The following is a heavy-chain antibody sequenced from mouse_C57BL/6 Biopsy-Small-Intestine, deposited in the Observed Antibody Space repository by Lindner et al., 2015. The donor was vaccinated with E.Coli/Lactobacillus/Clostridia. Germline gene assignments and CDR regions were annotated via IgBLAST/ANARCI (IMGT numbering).Heavy chain of an antibody. Sequence: VQLQESGPELVKPGASVKMSCKASGYTFTDYNMHWVKQSHGKSLEWIGYINPNNGGTGYNQKFKGKATLTVNKSSSTAYMELRSLTSEDSAVYYCARLTNYYGSSRDYFDYWGQGTTLTVSS. CDR2: INPNNGGT. V-gene: IGHV1-22*01. CDR3: ARLTNYYGSSRDYFDY. D-gene: IGHD1-1*01. J-gene: IGHJ2*01. CDR1: GYTFTDYN.